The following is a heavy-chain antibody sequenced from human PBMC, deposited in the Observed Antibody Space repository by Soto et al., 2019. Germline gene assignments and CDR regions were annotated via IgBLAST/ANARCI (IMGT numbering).Heavy chain of an antibody. V-gene: IGHV3-15*07. D-gene: IGHD4-17*01. CDR2: IKSKTDGGTT. Sequence: GGSLRLSCAASGFTFSNAWMNWVRQAPGKGLEWVGRIKSKTDGGTTDYAAPVKGSFTISRDDSKNTLYLQMNSLKTEDTAVYYCTTDTGYGDGGDYYYYYGMDVWGQGTTVTVSS. CDR3: TTDTGYGDGGDYYYYYGMDV. J-gene: IGHJ6*02. CDR1: GFTFSNAW.